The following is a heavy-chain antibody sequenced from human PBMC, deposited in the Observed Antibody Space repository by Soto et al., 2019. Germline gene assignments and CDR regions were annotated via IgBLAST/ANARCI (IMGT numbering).Heavy chain of an antibody. CDR1: GYTLTELS. CDR3: ATGFGRSPDY. J-gene: IGHJ4*02. CDR2: FDPEDGET. D-gene: IGHD3-16*01. Sequence: ASVKVSCKVSGYTLTELSMHWVRQAPGKGLEWMGGFDPEDGETIYAQKLQGRVTMTTDTSTSTAYMELRSLRSDDTAVYYCATGFGRSPDYWGQGTLVTVSS. V-gene: IGHV1-24*01.